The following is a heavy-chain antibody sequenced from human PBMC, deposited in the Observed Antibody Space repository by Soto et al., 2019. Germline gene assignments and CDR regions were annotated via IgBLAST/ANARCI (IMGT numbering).Heavy chain of an antibody. D-gene: IGHD5-18*01. CDR1: GFTFSSYW. CDR2: IKGDASST. J-gene: IGHJ6*02. V-gene: IGHV3-74*01. Sequence: EVQLVESGGGLVQPGGSLRISCAASGFTFSSYWMHWVRQAPGKGLVWVSRIKGDASSTNYADLVKGRFIISRDSAENTLYLQMNSRRAEDTAVYYCARGLPGYYGADVWGQGTTVTVSS. CDR3: ARGLPGYYGADV.